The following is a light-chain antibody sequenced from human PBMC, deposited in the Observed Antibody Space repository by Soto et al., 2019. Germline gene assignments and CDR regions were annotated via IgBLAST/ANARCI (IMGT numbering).Light chain of an antibody. CDR2: GAS. CDR3: QQRSNSPT. CDR1: QTLSIGS. V-gene: IGKV3D-20*02. J-gene: IGKJ5*01. Sequence: EIVMTQSPDTLSLSPGERATLFCRASQTLSIGSLAWYQQKPGQAPGLLIYGASSRATGIPDRFSGSGSGTDFTLTISRLEPEDFAVYYCQQRSNSPTFGQGTRLETK.